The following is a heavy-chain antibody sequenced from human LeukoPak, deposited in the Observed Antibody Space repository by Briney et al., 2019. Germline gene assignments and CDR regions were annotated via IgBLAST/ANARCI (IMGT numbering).Heavy chain of an antibody. CDR2: IHYSGST. Sequence: PSETLSLTCTVSGGSVSSGSYYWSWIRQPPGKGLEWIGYIHYSGSTNYNPSLKSRVTISVDTSKNQFSLKLSSVTAADTAVYYCAREHAGGWFDPWGQGTLVTVSS. CDR1: GGSVSSGSYY. J-gene: IGHJ5*02. V-gene: IGHV4-61*01. CDR3: AREHAGGWFDP.